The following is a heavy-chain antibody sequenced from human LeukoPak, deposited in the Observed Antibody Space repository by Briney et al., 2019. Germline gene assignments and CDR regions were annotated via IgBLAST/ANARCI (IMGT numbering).Heavy chain of an antibody. CDR2: ISGSGGST. Sequence: GGSLRLSCAVSGITLTNYGMSWVRQAPGKGLEWVSAISGSGGSTYYADSVKGRFTISRDNSKNTLYLQMNSLRAEDTAVYYCAKDSHPNYDFWSGYSFDFDYWGQGTLVTVSS. CDR1: GITLTNYG. CDR3: AKDSHPNYDFWSGYSFDFDY. D-gene: IGHD3-3*01. J-gene: IGHJ4*02. V-gene: IGHV3-23*01.